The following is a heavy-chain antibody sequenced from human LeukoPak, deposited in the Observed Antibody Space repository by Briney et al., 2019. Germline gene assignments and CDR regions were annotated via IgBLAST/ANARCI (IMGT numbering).Heavy chain of an antibody. CDR3: ARHVGTAMDFDY. J-gene: IGHJ4*02. CDR1: GGSISSYY. CDR2: IYYSGST. D-gene: IGHD5-18*01. V-gene: IGHV4-59*08. Sequence: SETLSLTCTVSGGSISSYYWSWIRQPPGKGLEWIGYIYYSGSTNYNPSLKSRVTISVDTSKNQFSLKLSSATAADTAVYYCARHVGTAMDFDYWGQGTLVTVSS.